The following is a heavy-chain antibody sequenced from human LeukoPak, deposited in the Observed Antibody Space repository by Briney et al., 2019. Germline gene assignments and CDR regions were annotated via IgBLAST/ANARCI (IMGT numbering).Heavy chain of an antibody. V-gene: IGHV3-23*01. CDR3: ANHLLPLYSSSWYEVNYYGMDV. CDR1: GFTFSSYG. D-gene: IGHD6-13*01. CDR2: ISGSDGST. J-gene: IGHJ6*02. Sequence: GGSLRLSCAASGFTFSSYGMHWVRQAPGKGLEWVSAISGSDGSTYYADSVKGRFTISRDNSKNTLYLQMNSLRAEDTAVYYCANHLLPLYSSSWYEVNYYGMDVWGQGTTVTVSS.